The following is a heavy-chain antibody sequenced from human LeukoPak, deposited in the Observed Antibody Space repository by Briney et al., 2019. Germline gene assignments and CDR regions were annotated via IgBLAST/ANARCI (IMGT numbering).Heavy chain of an antibody. V-gene: IGHV1-18*01. Sequence: ASVKVSCTASGYTFTSYGISWVRQAPGQGLEWMGWISAYNGNTNYAQKLQGRVTMTTDTSTSTAYMELRSLRSDDTAVYYCARDERAYYDILTGYYSSYGMDVWGQGTTVTVSS. CDR1: GYTFTSYG. J-gene: IGHJ6*02. CDR2: ISAYNGNT. CDR3: ARDERAYYDILTGYYSSYGMDV. D-gene: IGHD3-9*01.